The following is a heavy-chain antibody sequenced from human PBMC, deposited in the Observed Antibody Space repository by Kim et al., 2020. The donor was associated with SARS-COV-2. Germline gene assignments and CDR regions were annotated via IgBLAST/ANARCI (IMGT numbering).Heavy chain of an antibody. V-gene: IGHV3-53*01. CDR3: ARGPLSDRVY. J-gene: IGHJ4*02. D-gene: IGHD2-21*02. Sequence: YADPVKGRFTISKDNAENTVYLQVSSLRGEDTAVYYCARGPLSDRVYWGQGTLVTVSS.